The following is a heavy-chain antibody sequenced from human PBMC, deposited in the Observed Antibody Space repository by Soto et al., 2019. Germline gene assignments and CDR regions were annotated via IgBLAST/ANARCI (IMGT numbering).Heavy chain of an antibody. V-gene: IGHV3-23*01. CDR3: AKGRYSYDSSGHDF. CDR1: GFTFRSHW. J-gene: IGHJ4*02. Sequence: PVGSQIISCVASGFTFRSHWMHWVRQSPGKGLEWVSGISGSGGRTYYADSVKGRFTISRDNSKNTLDLQMNSLRAEDTAVYYCAKGRYSYDSSGHDFWGQGTLVTVSS. CDR2: ISGSGGRT. D-gene: IGHD3-22*01.